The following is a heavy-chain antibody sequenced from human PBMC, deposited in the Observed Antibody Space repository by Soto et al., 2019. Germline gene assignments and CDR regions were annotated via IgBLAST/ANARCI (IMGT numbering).Heavy chain of an antibody. CDR3: TTDLSGDSSSHDY. CDR2: IKSKTDGGTT. D-gene: IGHD6-13*01. Sequence: GGSLRLSCAASGFTFSNAWMSWVRQAPGKGLEWVGRIKSKTDGGTTDYAAPVKCRFTISRDDSKNTLYLQMNSLKTEDTAVYYCTTDLSGDSSSHDYWGQGTLVTVSS. V-gene: IGHV3-15*01. CDR1: GFTFSNAW. J-gene: IGHJ4*02.